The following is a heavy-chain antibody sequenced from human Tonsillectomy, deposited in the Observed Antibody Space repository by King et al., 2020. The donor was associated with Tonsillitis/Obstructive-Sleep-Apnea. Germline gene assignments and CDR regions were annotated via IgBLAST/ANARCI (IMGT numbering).Heavy chain of an antibody. CDR2: IKSKTSGGAA. Sequence: VQLVESGGGLVKPGGSLRLSCAASGLNFKNAWMSWVRQVPGKGLEWVGRIKSKTSGGAADYAAPGKGRFTISRDHSHDTLDLQMNSLKTEDTVVYYCITDPGGYEDYCGEGTPVSVSS. CDR3: ITDPGGYEDY. J-gene: IGHJ4*02. D-gene: IGHD2-8*02. V-gene: IGHV3-15*01. CDR1: GLNFKNAW.